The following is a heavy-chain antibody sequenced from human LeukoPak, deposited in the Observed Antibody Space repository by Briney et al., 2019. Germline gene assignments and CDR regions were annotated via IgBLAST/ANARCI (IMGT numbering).Heavy chain of an antibody. CDR2: IYPGDSDT. D-gene: IGHD5-24*01. J-gene: IGHJ4*02. V-gene: IGHV5-51*01. CDR3: ARRTGYSNFDY. Sequence: GESLKISCKGSGYIFSSYWIGWVRQMPGKGLEWMRIIYPGDSDTRYSPSFQGQVTISADKSISTAFLQWSSLKASDTAIYYCARRTGYSNFDYWGQGVLVTVSS. CDR1: GYIFSSYW.